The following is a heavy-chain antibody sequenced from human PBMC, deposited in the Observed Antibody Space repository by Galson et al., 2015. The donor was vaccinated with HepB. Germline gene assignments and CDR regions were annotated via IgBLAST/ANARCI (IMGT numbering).Heavy chain of an antibody. V-gene: IGHV3-23*01. J-gene: IGHJ6*02. D-gene: IGHD3-16*02. CDR1: GFTFSNYA. CDR3: AKDSSYDYAWGSYRYSYDYGMDV. CDR2: LSGSGETT. Sequence: SLRLSCAASGFTFSNYAMSWVRQAPGKGLEWVSGLSGSGETTYYADSVKGRFTISRDTSKNTLYPQMHSLRAEDTAVYYCAKDSSYDYAWGSYRYSYDYGMDVWGQGTTVTVSS.